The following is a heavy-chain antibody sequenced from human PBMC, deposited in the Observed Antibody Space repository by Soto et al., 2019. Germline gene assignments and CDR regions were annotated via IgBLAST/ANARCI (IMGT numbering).Heavy chain of an antibody. CDR1: GFTFSTYW. CDR2: IKQDESET. D-gene: IGHD6-19*01. Sequence: EIQLVESGGGLVQPGGSLRLSCAASGFTFSTYWMNWVRQAPGKGLEWVANIKQDESETYYVDSLKGRFTISRDNAKNSVYLQMDSLRAEDTAVYYCVGGTGWRSDCWGQGTLVTVSS. CDR3: VGGTGWRSDC. V-gene: IGHV3-7*04. J-gene: IGHJ4*02.